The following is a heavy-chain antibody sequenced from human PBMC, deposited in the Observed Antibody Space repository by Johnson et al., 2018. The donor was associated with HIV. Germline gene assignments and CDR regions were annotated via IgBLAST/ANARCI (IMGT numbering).Heavy chain of an antibody. J-gene: IGHJ3*02. Sequence: QVQLMESGGGLVKPGGSLRLSCAASGFTFSDYYMSWIRQAPGKGLEWVLYISSSGSTIYYADSVKGRFTISRDNAKNSLYLQMNSLKAEDTSVYYCARDRTTVVLNDAFAIWGQGTMVTVSS. CDR2: ISSSGSTI. D-gene: IGHD4-23*01. V-gene: IGHV3-11*04. CDR3: ARDRTTVVLNDAFAI. CDR1: GFTFSDYY.